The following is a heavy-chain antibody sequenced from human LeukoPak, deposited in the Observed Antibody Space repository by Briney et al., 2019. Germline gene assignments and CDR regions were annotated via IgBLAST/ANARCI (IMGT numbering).Heavy chain of an antibody. CDR1: GFRFDDYA. CDR2: ISWNSGTL. V-gene: IGHV3-9*01. Sequence: GGSLRLSCAASGFRFDDYAMHWVRQAPGKGLEWVSGISWNSGTLAYADSVKGRFTISRDNAKNSLYLQMNSLRAEDTAVYYCARGLRGVYGYWGQGTLVTVSS. CDR3: ARGLRGVYGY. J-gene: IGHJ4*02. D-gene: IGHD3-10*01.